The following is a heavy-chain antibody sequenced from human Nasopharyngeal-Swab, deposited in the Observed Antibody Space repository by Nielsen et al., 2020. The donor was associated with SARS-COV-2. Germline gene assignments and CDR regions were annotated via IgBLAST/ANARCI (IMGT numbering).Heavy chain of an antibody. CDR2: ISSSSSYI. Sequence: GESLKISCADSGFTFRRDWMNWVRQAPGKGLEWGSSISSSSSYIYYADSVKGRFTISRDNAKNSLYLQMNSLRAEDTAVYYCARDLRFDYWGQGTLVTVSS. CDR1: GFTFRRDW. V-gene: IGHV3-21*01. J-gene: IGHJ4*02. CDR3: ARDLRFDY.